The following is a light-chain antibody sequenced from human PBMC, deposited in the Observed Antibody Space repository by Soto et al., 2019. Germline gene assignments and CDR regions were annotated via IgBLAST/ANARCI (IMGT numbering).Light chain of an antibody. CDR2: GNS. Sequence: QAVVTQPPSVSGAPGQRVTISCTGSSSNIGAGYDVHWYQQLPGTAPKLLIYGNSNRPSGVPDPFSGSKSGTSASLAITGLQAEDEADYYCQSYDSSLSGWVFGGGTKVTVL. V-gene: IGLV1-40*01. J-gene: IGLJ3*02. CDR1: SSNIGAGYD. CDR3: QSYDSSLSGWV.